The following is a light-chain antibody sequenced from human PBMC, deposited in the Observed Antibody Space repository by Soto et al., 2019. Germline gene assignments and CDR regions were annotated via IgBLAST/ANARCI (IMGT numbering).Light chain of an antibody. V-gene: IGLV2-14*03. Sequence: QSVLTQPASVSGSPGQSITISCTGTSSDVGGYNYVSWYQQHPGKAPKLMIYDVSNPPSGVSNHFSGSKSGNTASLTISGLQAEDEADYYCSSYTSSNTLFVFGTGTKVTVL. CDR3: SSYTSSNTLFV. J-gene: IGLJ1*01. CDR1: SSDVGGYNY. CDR2: DVS.